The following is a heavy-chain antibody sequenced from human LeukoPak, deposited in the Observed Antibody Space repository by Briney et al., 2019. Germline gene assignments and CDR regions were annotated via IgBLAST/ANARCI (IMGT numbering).Heavy chain of an antibody. CDR1: GFTFSSYA. V-gene: IGHV3-23*01. CDR3: AKCSPPAFGSSGYYYYYYGMDV. CDR2: ISGSGGST. J-gene: IGHJ6*02. D-gene: IGHD3-22*01. Sequence: GGSLRLSCAASGFTFSSYAMSWVRHAPGKGLEWVSAISGSGGSTYYADSVKGRFTISRDNSKNTLYLQMNSLRAEDTAVYYCAKCSPPAFGSSGYYYYYYGMDVWGQGTTVTVSS.